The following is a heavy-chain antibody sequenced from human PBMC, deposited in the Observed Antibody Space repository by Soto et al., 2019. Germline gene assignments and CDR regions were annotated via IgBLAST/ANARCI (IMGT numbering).Heavy chain of an antibody. CDR3: ARDRVIVGAVVAFDL. D-gene: IGHD1-26*01. Sequence: QVQLVQSGAEVKKPGASVKVSCKASGYTFTSYGISWVRQAPGQGLEWMGWISAYNGNTNYAQNLPGRVTMTTDTPTSTAYLELRSLRADDTAVYYCARDRVIVGAVVAFDLWGQGTMVTVSS. V-gene: IGHV1-18*01. CDR2: ISAYNGNT. CDR1: GYTFTSYG. J-gene: IGHJ3*01.